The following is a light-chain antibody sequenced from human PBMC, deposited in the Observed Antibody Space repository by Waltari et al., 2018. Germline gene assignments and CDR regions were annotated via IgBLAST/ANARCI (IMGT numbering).Light chain of an antibody. V-gene: IGKV3-20*01. Sequence: CRASQRVSSSYLSWYQQKPGQAPRLLIYGASSRATGIPDRISGSGSGTDFTLTLSSLEPEDFAVYYCQQHGTSPFTFGQGTKVEIK. J-gene: IGKJ2*01. CDR1: QRVSSSY. CDR2: GAS. CDR3: QQHGTSPFT.